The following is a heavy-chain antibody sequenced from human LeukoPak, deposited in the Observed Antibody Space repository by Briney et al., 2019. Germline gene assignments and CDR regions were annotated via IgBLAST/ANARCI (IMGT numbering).Heavy chain of an antibody. J-gene: IGHJ4*02. CDR2: IYSGGST. CDR3: ARSKGAGYYYGSGSPLLFDY. D-gene: IGHD3-10*01. CDR1: GFSVYNSY. Sequence: PGVSLTLSCAACGFSVYNSYRIWQPQAPGKGLEWVSFIYSGGSTNYAVSVQGRFTISRDNSKNTLYLQMNRLRAEDTAVYHCARSKGAGYYYGSGSPLLFDYWGQRTLVSASS. V-gene: IGHV3-53*01.